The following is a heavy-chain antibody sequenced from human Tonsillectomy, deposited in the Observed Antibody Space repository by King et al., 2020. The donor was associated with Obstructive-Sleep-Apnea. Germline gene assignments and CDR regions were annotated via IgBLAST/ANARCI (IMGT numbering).Heavy chain of an antibody. J-gene: IGHJ6*02. CDR1: GFTFDDYT. CDR3: SRDYDILTGYHGGLGMDV. D-gene: IGHD3-9*01. CDR2: ISWDGGST. Sequence: VQLVQSGGVVVQPGGSLRLSCAASGFTFDDYTMHWVRQAPGKGLEWVSLISWDGGSTYYADSVKGRFTISRDNSKNSLYLQMNSLRTEDTALYYCSRDYDILTGYHGGLGMDVWGQGTTVTVSS. V-gene: IGHV3-43*01.